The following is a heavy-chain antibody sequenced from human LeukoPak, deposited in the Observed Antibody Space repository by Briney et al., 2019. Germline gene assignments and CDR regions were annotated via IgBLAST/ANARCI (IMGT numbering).Heavy chain of an antibody. CDR1: GGSISSGGYY. V-gene: IGHV4-30-2*01. J-gene: IGHJ4*02. D-gene: IGHD3-22*01. CDR3: ARDHDSSGYYQGIDY. Sequence: SQTLSLTCTVSGGSISSGGYYWSWIRQPPGKGLEWIGYIYHSGSTYYNPSLKSRVTISVDTSKNQFSLNLSSVTAADMAVYYCARDHDSSGYYQGIDYWGQGTLVTVSS. CDR2: IYHSGST.